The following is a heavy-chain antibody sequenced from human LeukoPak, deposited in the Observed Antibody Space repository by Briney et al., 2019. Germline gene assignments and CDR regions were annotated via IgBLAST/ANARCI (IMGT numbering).Heavy chain of an antibody. CDR3: ARPHGNFGELYYFDY. J-gene: IGHJ4*02. V-gene: IGHV3-30-3*01. D-gene: IGHD3-10*01. CDR1: GFTFSSYA. Sequence: GGSLRLSCAASGFTFSSYAMHWVRQALGKGLEWVAVISYDGSNKYYADSVKGRFTISRDNSKNTLYLQMNSLRAEDTAVYYCARPHGNFGELYYFDYWGQGTLVTVSS. CDR2: ISYDGSNK.